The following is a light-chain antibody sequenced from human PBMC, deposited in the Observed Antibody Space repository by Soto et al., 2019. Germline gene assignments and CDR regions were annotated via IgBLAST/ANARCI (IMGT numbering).Light chain of an antibody. CDR3: AAWDDSLNGPV. J-gene: IGLJ2*01. V-gene: IGLV1-44*01. CDR2: SNN. CDR1: SSNIGSNT. Sequence: QPVLTQPPSASGTPGQRVTISCSGSSSNIGSNTVNWYHQLPGTAPKLLIYSNNQRPSGVPDRFSGYKSGTSASLAISGLQSEDEADYYCAAWDDSLNGPVFGGGTQLTVL.